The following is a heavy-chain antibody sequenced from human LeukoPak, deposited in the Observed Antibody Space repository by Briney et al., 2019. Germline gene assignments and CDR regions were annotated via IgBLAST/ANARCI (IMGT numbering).Heavy chain of an antibody. CDR3: ARRGRAAGKYGGYEYWYFDY. CDR1: GGSMSHYY. CDR2: ISYSGST. J-gene: IGHJ4*02. V-gene: IGHV4-59*08. Sequence: PSETLSLTCTVSGGSMSHYYWSWVRQTPGKGLEYIGYISYSGSTDHNPPLKSRVTISLDTSKNRFSLKLSSVTAVDTAVYYCARRGRAAGKYGGYEYWYFDYWGQGTLVTVSS. D-gene: IGHD5-12*01.